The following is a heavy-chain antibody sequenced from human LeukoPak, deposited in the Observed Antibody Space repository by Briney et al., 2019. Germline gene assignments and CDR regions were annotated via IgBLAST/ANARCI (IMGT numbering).Heavy chain of an antibody. J-gene: IGHJ6*03. CDR1: GFTFTSSA. Sequence: SVKVSCKASGFTFTSSAMQWVRQACGQRLEWIGWIVVGSGNTNYAQKFQERVTITRDMSTSTAYMELSSLRSEDTAVYYCAAVPITIDYGSEDEYYYMDVWGKGTTVTVSS. D-gene: IGHD3-10*01. CDR3: AAVPITIDYGSEDEYYYMDV. V-gene: IGHV1-58*02. CDR2: IVVGSGNT.